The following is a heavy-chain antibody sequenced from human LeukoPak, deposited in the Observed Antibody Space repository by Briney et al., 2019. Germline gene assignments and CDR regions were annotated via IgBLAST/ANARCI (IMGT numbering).Heavy chain of an antibody. V-gene: IGHV1-18*01. CDR3: ARDGPFSSSFVGLGY. D-gene: IGHD6-13*01. CDR1: GYTFTSYG. CDR2: ISAYNGNT. J-gene: IGHJ4*02. Sequence: ASVKVSCKASGYTFTSYGISWVRQAPGQGLEWMGWISAYNGNTNYAQKLQGRVTMTTDTSTSTAYMELRSLRSDDTAVYYCARDGPFSSSFVGLGYWGQGTLVTVSS.